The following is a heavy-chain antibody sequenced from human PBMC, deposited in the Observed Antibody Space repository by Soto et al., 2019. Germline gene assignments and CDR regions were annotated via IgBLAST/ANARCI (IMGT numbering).Heavy chain of an antibody. Sequence: PGESLKISCKGSGYSFTSYWIGWVRQMPGKGLEWMGIIYPGDSDTRYSPSFQGQVTISADKSISTAYLQWSSLKASDTAMYYCARPTYCGGDCYWFDPWGQGTLVTVS. CDR3: ARPTYCGGDCYWFDP. CDR1: GYSFTSYW. D-gene: IGHD2-21*02. J-gene: IGHJ5*02. V-gene: IGHV5-51*01. CDR2: IYPGDSDT.